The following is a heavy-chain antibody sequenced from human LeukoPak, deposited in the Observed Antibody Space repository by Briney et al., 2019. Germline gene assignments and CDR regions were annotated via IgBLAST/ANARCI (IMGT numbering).Heavy chain of an antibody. CDR3: AKWRRYSSSWYYFDY. D-gene: IGHD6-13*01. CDR2: IYSDNT. V-gene: IGHV3-66*03. Sequence: AGGSLRLSCTVSGFTVSSNSMSWVRQAPGKGLEWVSFIYSDNTHYSDSVKGRFTISRDNSKNTLYLQMNSLRAEDTAVYYCAKWRRYSSSWYYFDYWGQGTLVTVSS. J-gene: IGHJ4*02. CDR1: GFTVSSNS.